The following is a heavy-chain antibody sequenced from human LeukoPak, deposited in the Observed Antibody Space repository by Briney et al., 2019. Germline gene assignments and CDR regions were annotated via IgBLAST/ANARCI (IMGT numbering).Heavy chain of an antibody. Sequence: PSGTLSLTCSVSGVSLSDSPYYWGWRRPPPGKGLEWRGSIYYSGATTSNPSLNARLTISVDTSKNQSSLKLGSVPAADATVYYSATLNTAGWYFDNWGQGTLVTVSS. J-gene: IGHJ4*02. CDR2: IYYSGAT. CDR1: GVSLSDSPYY. D-gene: IGHD6-19*01. CDR3: ATLNTAGWYFDN. V-gene: IGHV4-39*01.